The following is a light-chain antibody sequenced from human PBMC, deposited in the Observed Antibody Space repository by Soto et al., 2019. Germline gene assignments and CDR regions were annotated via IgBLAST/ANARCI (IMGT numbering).Light chain of an antibody. J-gene: IGLJ3*02. CDR3: SSYTNSDTWV. V-gene: IGLV2-14*01. CDR2: EVI. CDR1: SSDVGGYSY. Sequence: QCALTQPASVSGSPGQSITISCTGSSSDVGGYSYVSWYQQYPGKAPKLMIYEVINRPSGVSNRFSGSKSGNTASLTISGLQADDEADYYCSSYTNSDTWVFGGGTKLTVL.